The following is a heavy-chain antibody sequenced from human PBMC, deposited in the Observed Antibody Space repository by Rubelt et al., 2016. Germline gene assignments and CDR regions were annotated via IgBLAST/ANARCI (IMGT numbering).Heavy chain of an antibody. Sequence: QLQLQESGPGLVKPSETLSLTCTVSGGSISSSSYYWSWIRQPPGKGLEWIGYIYYSGSTNYNPSLRGRVSISVGTAKNRLSLKLSSVTAAGTAVDYCARGVLERRLWERVFDPWGQGTLVTVSS. CDR2: IYYSGST. CDR3: ARGVLERRLWERVFDP. D-gene: IGHD1-1*01. J-gene: IGHJ5*02. V-gene: IGHV4-61*01. CDR1: GGSISSSSYY.